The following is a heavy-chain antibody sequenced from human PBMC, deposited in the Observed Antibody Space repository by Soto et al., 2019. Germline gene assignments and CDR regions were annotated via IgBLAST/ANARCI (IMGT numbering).Heavy chain of an antibody. D-gene: IGHD3-10*01. V-gene: IGHV4-39*01. CDR2: IYYSGST. J-gene: IGHJ5*02. CDR1: GGYISSSSYY. CDR3: ARLLWSRGDWFDP. Sequence: ASETQSLTCTVSGGYISSSSYYWGWIRQPPGKGLEWIGSIYYSGSTYYNPSLKSRVTISVDTSKNQFSLKLSSVTAADTAVYYCARLLWSRGDWFDPWGQGTLVTVS.